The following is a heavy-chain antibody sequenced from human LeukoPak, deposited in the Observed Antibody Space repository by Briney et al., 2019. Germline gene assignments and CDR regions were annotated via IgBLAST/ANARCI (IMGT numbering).Heavy chain of an antibody. CDR2: INHSGST. CDR1: GFTVSSNY. V-gene: IGHV4-34*08. CDR3: AVRRWLRLFDY. J-gene: IGHJ4*02. D-gene: IGHD5-24*01. Sequence: PGGSLRLSCAASGFTVSSNYMSWVRQPPGKGLEWIGEINHSGSTNYNPSLKSRVTISVDTSKNQFSLKLSSVTAADTAVYYCAVRRWLRLFDYWGQGTLVTVSS.